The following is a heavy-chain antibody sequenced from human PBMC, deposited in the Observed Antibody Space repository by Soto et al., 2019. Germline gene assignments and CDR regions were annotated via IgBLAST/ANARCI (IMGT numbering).Heavy chain of an antibody. CDR2: IFYSGST. Sequence: SETLSLTCTVSGGSISSGDYYWSWIRQPPGKGLEWIGSIFYSGSTYYNQSLKNRVNISLDTSKNQFSLKMSSVTAADTAVYYCARRYSSTWYFDSWGRGTLVTVSS. CDR1: GGSISSGDYY. J-gene: IGHJ4*02. CDR3: ARRYSSTWYFDS. V-gene: IGHV4-39*07. D-gene: IGHD6-13*01.